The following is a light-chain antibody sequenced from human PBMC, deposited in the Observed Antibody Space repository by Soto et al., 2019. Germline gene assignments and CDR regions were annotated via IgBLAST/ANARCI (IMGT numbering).Light chain of an antibody. V-gene: IGKV1-6*01. J-gene: IGKJ4*01. CDR1: QDIRSD. CDR2: AAS. CDR3: LQDYNYPLT. Sequence: AIPMTQFPSSLSASVGDRVTITCRASQDIRSDLGWYQQRPGKAPNLLIYAASSLQGGVPSRFSGSGSGTDFTLTISSLQPEDFATYYCLQDYNYPLTFGGGTKVEIK.